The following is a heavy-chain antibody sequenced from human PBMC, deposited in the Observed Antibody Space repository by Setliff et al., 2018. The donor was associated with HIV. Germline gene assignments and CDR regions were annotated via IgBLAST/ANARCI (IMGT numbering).Heavy chain of an antibody. CDR3: ARPLTTSYNFWGDAFGI. Sequence: SETLSLTCNVSGGSISSSSYYWGWIRQPPGKGLEWSGSFHYSGSTSYKPSHRSRVTIPVDRSKNQFALKLTSVTAADTAVYYCARPLTTSYNFWGDAFGIWGQGTMVTVSS. V-gene: IGHV4-39*01. CDR1: GGSISSSSYY. J-gene: IGHJ3*02. CDR2: FHYSGST. D-gene: IGHD3-3*01.